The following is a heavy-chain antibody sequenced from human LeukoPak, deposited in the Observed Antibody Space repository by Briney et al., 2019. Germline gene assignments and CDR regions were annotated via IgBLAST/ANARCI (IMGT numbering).Heavy chain of an antibody. J-gene: IGHJ4*02. Sequence: ASVKVSCKASGYTFTSYDINWVRQATGQGLERMGWMNPNSGNTGYTQKFQGRVTMTRNTSISTAYMELSSLRSEDTAVYYCARGRGYYGVYVDYWGQGTLVTVSS. CDR1: GYTFTSYD. CDR3: ARGRGYYGVYVDY. V-gene: IGHV1-8*01. CDR2: MNPNSGNT. D-gene: IGHD4-17*01.